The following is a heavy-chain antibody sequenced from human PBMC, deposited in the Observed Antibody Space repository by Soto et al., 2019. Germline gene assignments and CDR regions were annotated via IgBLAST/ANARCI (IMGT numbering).Heavy chain of an antibody. D-gene: IGHD1-26*01. CDR2: INPSGST. J-gene: IGHJ2*01. Sequence: ASLRDSYRAAGYTFANSYIHWVRQAPGQGLEWMGIINPSGSTSYAQKFQGRVTITRDTSASTAYMELSSLRSEDTAVYYCARGGSLYWYFDLWGRGTLVTVSS. CDR3: ARGGSLYWYFDL. CDR1: GYTFANSY. V-gene: IGHV1-46*01.